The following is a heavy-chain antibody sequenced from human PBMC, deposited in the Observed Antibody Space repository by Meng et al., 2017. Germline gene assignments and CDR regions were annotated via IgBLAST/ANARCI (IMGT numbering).Heavy chain of an antibody. CDR1: GGSVSSGSYY. CDR3: ARSMVRGVIIYTRTYYFDY. Sequence: QVNLQESGPGLVRPSETLPLTCTVSGGSVSSGSYYWSWIRQPPGKGLEWIGYIYYSGSTNYNPSLKSRVTISVDTSKNQFSLKLSSVTAADTAVYYCARSMVRGVIIYTRTYYFDYWGQGTLVTISS. CDR2: IYYSGST. J-gene: IGHJ4*02. V-gene: IGHV4-61*01. D-gene: IGHD3-10*01.